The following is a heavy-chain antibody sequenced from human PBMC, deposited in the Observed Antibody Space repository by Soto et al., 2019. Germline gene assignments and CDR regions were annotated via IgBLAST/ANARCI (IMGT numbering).Heavy chain of an antibody. J-gene: IGHJ4*02. Sequence: GGSLRLSCAASGFTFSSYAMHWVRQAPGKGLEWISVITYAGSYKYYADYVRGRFTISRDNSKNTLYLQLNSLRAADTALYYCAKYRAGSGGNLKTYLESWGQGTLVTVSS. V-gene: IGHV3-30*04. CDR1: GFTFSSYA. CDR2: ITYAGSYK. D-gene: IGHD5-18*01. CDR3: AKYRAGSGGNLKTYLES.